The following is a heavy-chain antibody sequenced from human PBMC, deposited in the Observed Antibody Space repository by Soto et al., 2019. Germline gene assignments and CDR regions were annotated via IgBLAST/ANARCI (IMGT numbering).Heavy chain of an antibody. CDR2: IYYSGST. V-gene: IGHV4-59*01. D-gene: IGHD5-12*01. CDR3: ARDNSRYDQYFDY. Sequence: QVQLQESGPGLVKPSETLSLTCTVSGGSISSYYWSWIRQPPGKGLEWIGYIYYSGSTNYNPSLKRRVTISVDTSKNQFSLKLSSVTAADTAVYYCARDNSRYDQYFDYWGQGTLVTVSS. CDR1: GGSISSYY. J-gene: IGHJ4*02.